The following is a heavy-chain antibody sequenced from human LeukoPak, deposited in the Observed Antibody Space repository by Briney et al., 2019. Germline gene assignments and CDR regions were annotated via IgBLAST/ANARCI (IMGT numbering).Heavy chain of an antibody. J-gene: IGHJ5*02. CDR1: GFTFSSYW. CDR3: ARYAETYCSAGTCYPDNWFDP. D-gene: IGHD2-15*01. V-gene: IGHV3-7*01. Sequence: PGGSLRLSCAASGFTFSSYWMSWVRQAPGKGLEWVAKIKKDGSEKYYVDSVKGRFTISRDNAKNSLYLQVNSLRAEDTAVYYCARYAETYCSAGTCYPDNWFDPWGQGTLVAVSS. CDR2: IKKDGSEK.